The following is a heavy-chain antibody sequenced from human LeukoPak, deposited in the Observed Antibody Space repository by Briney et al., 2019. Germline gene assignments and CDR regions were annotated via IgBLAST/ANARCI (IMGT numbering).Heavy chain of an antibody. CDR2: ISAYNGNT. V-gene: IGHV1-18*01. Sequence: ASVKVSCKASGYTFTSYGISWVRQAPGQGLEWMGWISAYNGNTNYAQKLQGRVTMTTDTSTSTAYMELRSLRSDDTAVYYCARERLPAARYYYYYGMDVWGQGTTVTVSS. CDR3: ARERLPAARYYYYYGMDV. D-gene: IGHD2-2*01. CDR1: GYTFTSYG. J-gene: IGHJ6*02.